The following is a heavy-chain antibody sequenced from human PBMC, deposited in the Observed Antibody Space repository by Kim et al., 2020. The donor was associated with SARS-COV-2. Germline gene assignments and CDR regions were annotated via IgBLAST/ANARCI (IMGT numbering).Heavy chain of an antibody. Sequence: SQTLSLTCTVSGGSISSSSYYWGWIRQPPGKGLEWIGSIYYSGSTYYNPSLKSRVTISVDTSKNQFSLKLSSVTAADTAVYYCARDVHDYGDYRNWFDPWGQGTPVTVSS. D-gene: IGHD4-17*01. J-gene: IGHJ5*02. CDR1: GGSISSSSYY. CDR3: ARDVHDYGDYRNWFDP. V-gene: IGHV4-39*07. CDR2: IYYSGST.